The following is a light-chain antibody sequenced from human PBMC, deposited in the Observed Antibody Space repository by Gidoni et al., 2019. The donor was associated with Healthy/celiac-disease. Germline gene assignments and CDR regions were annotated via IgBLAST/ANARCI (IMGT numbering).Light chain of an antibody. J-gene: IGKJ1*01. CDR3: QQSHILWT. CDR1: ENTVHW. V-gene: IGKV1-5*03. Sequence: DIQMTQSPSTLSASVGDRVTITCRASENTVHWLAWYQPKPGKAPKLLIYEASTLEDGVPSRFSGSGSGTDFTLTISSLQADDFATYFCQQSHILWTFXXXTKVEI. CDR2: EAS.